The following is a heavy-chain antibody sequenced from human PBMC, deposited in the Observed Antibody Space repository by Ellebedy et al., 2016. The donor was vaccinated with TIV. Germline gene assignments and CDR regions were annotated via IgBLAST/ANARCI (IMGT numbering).Heavy chain of an antibody. V-gene: IGHV4-59*01. CDR3: ARGRRSNTQFAPFNF. J-gene: IGHJ4*02. Sequence: MPSETLSLTCTVSGGSINTYYWSWIRQPPGKGLEWIGYFYYSGSADYNPSLKSRVTISGDPSKNQFSPQLRSVTAADTALYYCARGRRSNTQFAPFNFWGQGILVGVST. CDR1: GGSINTYY. CDR2: FYYSGSA. D-gene: IGHD2-2*01.